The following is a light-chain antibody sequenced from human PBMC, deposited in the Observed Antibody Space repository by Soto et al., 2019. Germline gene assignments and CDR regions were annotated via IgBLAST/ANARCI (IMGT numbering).Light chain of an antibody. V-gene: IGLV3-21*02. CDR1: NIGSKT. J-gene: IGLJ1*01. Sequence: SYDLTQPPSVSLAPGQTASITGVGHNIGSKTVHWYRQTPGQAPVLVVYDDSDRPSGIPERFSGSNSGNTATLTISRVEAGDEADYYCQVWDSITDHSVFGTGTKVTVL. CDR2: DDS. CDR3: QVWDSITDHSV.